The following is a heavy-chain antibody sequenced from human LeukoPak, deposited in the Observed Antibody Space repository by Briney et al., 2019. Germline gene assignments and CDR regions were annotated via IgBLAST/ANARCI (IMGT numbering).Heavy chain of an antibody. V-gene: IGHV1-18*01. CDR2: ISAYNGNT. CDR1: GYTFTSYG. D-gene: IGHD6-13*01. J-gene: IGHJ5*02. CDR3: ARGQYSSSRSPFDP. Sequence: ASVKVSYKASGYTFTSYGISWVRQAPGQGLEWMGWISAYNGNTNYAQKLQGRVTMTTDTSTSTAYMELRSLRSDDTAVYYCARGQYSSSRSPFDPWGQGTLVTVSS.